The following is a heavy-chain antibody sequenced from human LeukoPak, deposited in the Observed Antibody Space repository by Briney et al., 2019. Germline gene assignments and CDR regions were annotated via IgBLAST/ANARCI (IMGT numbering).Heavy chain of an antibody. Sequence: SVKVSCKASGGTSSSYTISWVRQAPGQGLEWMGRIIPILGIANYAQKFQGRVTITADKSTSTAYMELSRLRSEDTAVYYCARDGWGLSDGDNSDYWGQGTLVTVSS. CDR2: IIPILGIA. J-gene: IGHJ4*02. CDR3: ARDGWGLSDGDNSDY. CDR1: GGTSSSYT. V-gene: IGHV1-69*04. D-gene: IGHD5-24*01.